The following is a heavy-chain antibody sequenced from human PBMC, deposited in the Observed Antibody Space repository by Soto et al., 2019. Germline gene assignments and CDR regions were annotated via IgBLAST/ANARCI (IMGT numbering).Heavy chain of an antibody. CDR2: IDPSDSYT. CDR1: GYSFTSYW. D-gene: IGHD3-16*01. Sequence: PGESLKISCKGSGYSFTSYWISWVRQMPGKGLEWMGRIDPSDSYTNYSPSFQGHVTISADKSISTAYLQWSSLKASDTAMYYCAREAGGGVTNYYYSYGMDVWGQGTTVTVSS. CDR3: AREAGGGVTNYYYSYGMDV. V-gene: IGHV5-10-1*01. J-gene: IGHJ6*02.